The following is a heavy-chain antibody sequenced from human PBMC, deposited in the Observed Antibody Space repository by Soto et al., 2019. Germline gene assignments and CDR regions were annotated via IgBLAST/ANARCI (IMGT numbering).Heavy chain of an antibody. CDR1: GGTFSNYA. Sequence: SMKVSCKASGGTFSNYAFSWVRQAPGQGLEWMGGILPIFTTATYAPKFQDRVTITADESTSTVYMDLSSLRSEDTALYYCAKDIGFQQHLFVFDNWGQGTLVTVSS. J-gene: IGHJ4*02. V-gene: IGHV1-69*13. CDR3: AKDIGFQQHLFVFDN. CDR2: ILPIFTTA. D-gene: IGHD6-13*01.